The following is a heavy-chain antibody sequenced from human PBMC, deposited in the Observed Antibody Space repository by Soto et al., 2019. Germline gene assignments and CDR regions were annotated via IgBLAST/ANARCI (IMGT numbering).Heavy chain of an antibody. D-gene: IGHD3-10*01. Sequence: GASVKVSCKASGGTFSSYAISWLRQSPGQGLEWMGGIIPIFGTANYAQKFQGRVTITADESTSTAYMELSSLRSEDTAVYYCARRAHTPRRGVGYYYYGMDVWGQGTTVTVSS. CDR3: ARRAHTPRRGVGYYYYGMDV. V-gene: IGHV1-69*13. J-gene: IGHJ6*02. CDR2: IIPIFGTA. CDR1: GGTFSSYA.